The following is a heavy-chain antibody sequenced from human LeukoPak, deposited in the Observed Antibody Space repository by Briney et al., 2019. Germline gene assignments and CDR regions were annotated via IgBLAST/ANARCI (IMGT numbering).Heavy chain of an antibody. CDR1: GVSIGSAGYF. Sequence: PSETLSLTCTVSGVSIGSAGYFWTWIRQHPGKGLEWIVYISYSGSISYNPALESRVAISLDTSKNQFSLKLSSVTAADTAMYYCVSRPYNRRNTYHGVFDYWGQGALVTVSS. J-gene: IGHJ4*02. CDR2: ISYSGSI. CDR3: VSRPYNRRNTYHGVFDY. V-gene: IGHV4-31*03. D-gene: IGHD1/OR15-1a*01.